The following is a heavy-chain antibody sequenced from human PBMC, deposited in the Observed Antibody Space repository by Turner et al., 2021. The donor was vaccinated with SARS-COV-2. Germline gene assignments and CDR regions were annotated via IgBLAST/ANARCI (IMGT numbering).Heavy chain of an antibody. V-gene: IGHV4-39*01. J-gene: IGHJ4*02. Sequence: QLQLQESGPGLVKPSETLSLTCTVSGGSISSSSYYWGWIRQPPGKGLEWIGSIYYSGSTYYNPSLKSRVTISVDTSKNQFSLKLSSVTAADTAVYYCARLRPTQNFDYWGQGTLVTVSS. D-gene: IGHD1-1*01. CDR1: GGSISSSSYY. CDR3: ARLRPTQNFDY. CDR2: IYYSGST.